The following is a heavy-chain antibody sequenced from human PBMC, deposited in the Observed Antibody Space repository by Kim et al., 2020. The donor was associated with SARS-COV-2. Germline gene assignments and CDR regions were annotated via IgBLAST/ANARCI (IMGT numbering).Heavy chain of an antibody. CDR1: GFTFSNAW. Sequence: GGSLRLSCAASGFTFSNAWMSWVRQAPGKGLEWVGRIKSKTDGGTTDYAAPVKGRFTISRDDSKNTLYLQMNSLKTEDTAVYYCTTEVGYSSGWYGGYWGQGTLVTVSS. J-gene: IGHJ4*02. D-gene: IGHD6-19*01. CDR3: TTEVGYSSGWYGGY. V-gene: IGHV3-15*01. CDR2: IKSKTDGGTT.